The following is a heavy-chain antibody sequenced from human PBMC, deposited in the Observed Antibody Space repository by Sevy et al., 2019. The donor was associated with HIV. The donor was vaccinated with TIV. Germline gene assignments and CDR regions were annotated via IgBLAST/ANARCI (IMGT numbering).Heavy chain of an antibody. V-gene: IGHV3-11*01. J-gene: IGHJ6*02. CDR3: AREWGYCSGGSYSFYGIDV. Sequence: GGSLRLSCAASGFTFSDYYMSWIRQAPGKGLEWVSYISSSGSTIYYADSVKGRFTISRDNAKNTLYLQMNMLRAEDTAVYYCAREWGYCSGGSYSFYGIDVWGQGTTVTVSS. D-gene: IGHD2-15*01. CDR1: GFTFSDYY. CDR2: ISSSGSTI.